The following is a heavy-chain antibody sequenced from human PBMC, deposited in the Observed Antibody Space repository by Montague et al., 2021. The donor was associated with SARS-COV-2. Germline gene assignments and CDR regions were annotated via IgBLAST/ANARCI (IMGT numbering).Heavy chain of an antibody. CDR3: ASMVRAQVYYFDY. Sequence: SETLSLTCTVSGGSISSSSYYWGWIRQPPGKGLVWIGSIFYSGSTDYTPSLKSRVTISVDTSKNQFSLKLSSVTAADTAVYYCASMVRAQVYYFDYWGQGTLVTVSS. CDR2: IFYSGST. D-gene: IGHD3-10*01. J-gene: IGHJ4*02. CDR1: GGSISSSSYY. V-gene: IGHV4-39*01.